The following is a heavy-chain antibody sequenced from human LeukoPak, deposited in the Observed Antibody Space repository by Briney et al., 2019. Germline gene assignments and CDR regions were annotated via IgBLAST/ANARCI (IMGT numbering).Heavy chain of an antibody. CDR2: ISSSSSYI. CDR1: GFTFSSYS. V-gene: IGHV3-21*01. Sequence: GGSLRLSCAASGFTFSSYSMNWVRQAPGKGLEWVSSISSSSSYIYYADSVKGRFTISRDNAKNSLYLQMNSLRAEDTAVYYCASSPGYCSGGSCYGGLMAFDIWGQGTMVTVSS. CDR3: ASSPGYCSGGSCYGGLMAFDI. D-gene: IGHD2-15*01. J-gene: IGHJ3*02.